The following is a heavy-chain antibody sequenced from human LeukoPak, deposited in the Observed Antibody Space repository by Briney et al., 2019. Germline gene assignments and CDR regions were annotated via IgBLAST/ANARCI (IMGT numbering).Heavy chain of an antibody. J-gene: IGHJ6*03. CDR3: AKGPLEVFPGYMDV. CDR2: ISWDGGDT. Sequence: GGSLRLSCAAPGFTFDDYTMHGVRQAPGKGLEWVSLISWDGGDTYYVDSVKGRFTISRDNSKNSLYLQMNSLRTEDSALYYCAKGPLEVFPGYMDVWGKGTTDNVSS. CDR1: GFTFDDYT. D-gene: IGHD2-21*01. V-gene: IGHV3-43*01.